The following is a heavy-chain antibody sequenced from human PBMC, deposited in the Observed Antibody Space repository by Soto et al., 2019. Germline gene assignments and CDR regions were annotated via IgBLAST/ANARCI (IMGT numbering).Heavy chain of an antibody. CDR2: IYYSGST. CDR1: GGSISSSSYY. Sequence: ETLSLTCTVSGGSISSSSYYWGWIRQPPGKGLEWIGSIYYSGSTYYNPSLKSRVTISVDTSKNQFSLKLSSVTAADTAVYYCARQGSGSYFGGYYYYYGMDVWGQGTTVTVSS. V-gene: IGHV4-39*01. CDR3: ARQGSGSYFGGYYYYYGMDV. D-gene: IGHD1-26*01. J-gene: IGHJ6*02.